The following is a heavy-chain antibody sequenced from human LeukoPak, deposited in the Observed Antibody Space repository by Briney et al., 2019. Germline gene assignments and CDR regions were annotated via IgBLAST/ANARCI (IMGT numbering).Heavy chain of an antibody. D-gene: IGHD3-10*01. Sequence: SETLSLTCIVSGGSISSGDYSWTWLRQPPGKGLEWIGYIYYSGSTYYNPSLKSRVSISVDTSKSQFSLKLSSVTAADTAVYYCARAGFGIDYWGQGTLVTVSS. CDR2: IYYSGST. CDR1: GGSISSGDYS. J-gene: IGHJ4*02. CDR3: ARAGFGIDY. V-gene: IGHV4-30-4*08.